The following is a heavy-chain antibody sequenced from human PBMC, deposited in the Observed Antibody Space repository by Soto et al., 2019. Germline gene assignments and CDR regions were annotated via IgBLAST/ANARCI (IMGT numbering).Heavy chain of an antibody. J-gene: IGHJ4*02. V-gene: IGHV1-18*01. CDR3: ARDPNYDFWSGSPRLDY. CDR2: ISAYNGNT. Sequence: GASVKVSCKASGYTFTSYGISWVRQAPGQGLEWMGWISAYNGNTNYAQKLQGRVTMTTDTSTSTAYMELRSLRSDDTAVYYCARDPNYDFWSGSPRLDYRGQGTLVTVSS. CDR1: GYTFTSYG. D-gene: IGHD3-3*01.